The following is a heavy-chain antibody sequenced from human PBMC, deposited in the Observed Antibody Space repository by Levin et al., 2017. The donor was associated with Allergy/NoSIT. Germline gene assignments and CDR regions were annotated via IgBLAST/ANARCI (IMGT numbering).Heavy chain of an antibody. Sequence: SQTLSLTCVISGDSVSSNRAAWNWNRQSPSRGLEWLGRTYYRSEWSNDYAISVKSRITINADTAMNQISIHLNSVTPEATAGDYCASVVSGAENYLRDFDIWGQGTMVTVSS. V-gene: IGHV6-1*01. D-gene: IGHD3-10*01. CDR2: TYYRSEWSN. J-gene: IGHJ3*02. CDR1: GDSVSSNRAA. CDR3: ASVVSGAENYLRDFDI.